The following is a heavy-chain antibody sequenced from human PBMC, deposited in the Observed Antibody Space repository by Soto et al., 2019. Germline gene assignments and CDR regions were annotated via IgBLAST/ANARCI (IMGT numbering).Heavy chain of an antibody. Sequence: QVQLVQSGAEVKKPGASVKVSCKASGYTFTSYAMHWVRQAPGQRLEWMGWINAGNGNTKYSQKFQGRVTITRDTSASTAYMELSSLRSEDTAVFYCARTSGYYFFDYWGQGPLVPVSS. CDR3: ARTSGYYFFDY. J-gene: IGHJ4*02. V-gene: IGHV1-3*01. D-gene: IGHD3-3*01. CDR2: INAGNGNT. CDR1: GYTFTSYA.